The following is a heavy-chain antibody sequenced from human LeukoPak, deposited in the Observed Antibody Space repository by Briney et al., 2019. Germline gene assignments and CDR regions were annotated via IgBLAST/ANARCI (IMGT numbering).Heavy chain of an antibody. J-gene: IGHJ4*02. V-gene: IGHV1-46*01. CDR3: ARGPYYYDSSGLFDY. CDR2: INPSGGST. D-gene: IGHD3-22*01. CDR1: GYTFTSYY. Sequence: ASVKVSCKASGYTFTSYYMHWVRQAPRHGLEWMGIINPSGGSTSYAQKLQGRVTMTRDTSTSTVYMELSSLRSEDTAVYYCARGPYYYDSSGLFDYWGQGTLVTVSS.